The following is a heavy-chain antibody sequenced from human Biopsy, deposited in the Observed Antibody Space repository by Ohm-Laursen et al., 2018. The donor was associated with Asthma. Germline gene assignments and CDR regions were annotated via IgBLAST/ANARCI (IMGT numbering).Heavy chain of an antibody. CDR3: VRESSVAGSSDFDY. J-gene: IGHJ4*02. Sequence: SLRLSCAASGFTFSSYGMHWVRQAPGKGLEWVAVISYDGSNKYYADSVKGRFTISRDNSKNTLYLQMNSLRAGDTAVYYCVRESSVAGSSDFDYWGQGTLVTVSS. D-gene: IGHD6-19*01. CDR2: ISYDGSNK. CDR1: GFTFSSYG. V-gene: IGHV3-30*03.